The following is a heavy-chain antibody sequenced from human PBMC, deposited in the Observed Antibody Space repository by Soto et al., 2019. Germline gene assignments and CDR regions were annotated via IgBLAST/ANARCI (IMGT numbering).Heavy chain of an antibody. Sequence: EVQLLESGGDLVQPGGSVRLSCAASGFTFSISAMSWVRQAPGKGLEWVSMITETSEPHDTDSVKGRFTISRDNSKSIFYLQMKSLRAEDTAVCYCAKGGGGDHGHWGQGTLVTVSS. J-gene: IGHJ4*02. V-gene: IGHV3-23*01. CDR1: GFTFSISA. CDR2: ITETSEP. D-gene: IGHD2-21*02. CDR3: AKGGGGDHGH.